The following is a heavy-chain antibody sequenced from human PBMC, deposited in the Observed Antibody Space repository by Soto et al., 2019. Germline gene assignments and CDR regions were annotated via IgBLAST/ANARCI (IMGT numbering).Heavy chain of an antibody. J-gene: IGHJ4*02. Sequence: GGSLSLSCAASGFTFSSNAISWVPRAPGKGLEWVSAISGSGGSTYYADSVKGRFTISRDNSKNTLYLQMNSLRAEDTAVYYCAKLGPTLRALMMRYFDYWGQGTLVTVSS. CDR3: AKLGPTLRALMMRYFDY. CDR2: ISGSGGST. V-gene: IGHV3-23*01. CDR1: GFTFSSNA. D-gene: IGHD3-16*01.